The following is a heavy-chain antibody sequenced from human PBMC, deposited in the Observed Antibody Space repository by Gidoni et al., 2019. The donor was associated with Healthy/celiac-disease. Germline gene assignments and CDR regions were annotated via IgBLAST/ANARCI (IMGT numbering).Heavy chain of an antibody. CDR3: AREDGY. J-gene: IGHJ4*02. CDR1: GFTFSSYA. CDR2: ISYDGSNK. Sequence: QVQLVESGGGVVQPGRSLRLSCAASGFTFSSYAMHWVRQAPGKGLEWVAVISYDGSNKYYADSVKGRFTIYRDNSKNTLYLQMNSLRAEDTAVYYCAREDGYWGQGTLVTVSS. V-gene: IGHV3-30-3*01.